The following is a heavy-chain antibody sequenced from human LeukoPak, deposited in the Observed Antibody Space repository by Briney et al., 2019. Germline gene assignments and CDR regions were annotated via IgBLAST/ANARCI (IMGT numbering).Heavy chain of an antibody. CDR2: INPNSGGT. V-gene: IGHV1-2*02. CDR1: GYTFTGYY. D-gene: IGHD5-12*01. J-gene: IGHJ4*02. Sequence: GASVKVSCKASGYTFTGYYMHWERQAPGQGLGWMGWINPNSGGTNYAQKFQGRVTMTRDTSISTAYMELSRLRSDDTAVYYCARVDIVAKVADYWGQGTLVTVSS. CDR3: ARVDIVAKVADY.